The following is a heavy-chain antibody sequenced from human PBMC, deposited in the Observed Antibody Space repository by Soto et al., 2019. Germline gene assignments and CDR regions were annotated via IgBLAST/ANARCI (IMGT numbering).Heavy chain of an antibody. CDR1: GGTFSSYA. D-gene: IGHD6-13*01. CDR3: ARGSDSSSWYGWFDP. V-gene: IGHV1-69*13. CDR2: IIPIFGTA. J-gene: IGHJ5*02. Sequence: SVKVSCKASGGTFSSYAISWVRQAPGQGLEWMGGIIPIFGTANYAQKFQGRVTITADESTSTAHMELSSLRSEDTAVYYCARGSDSSSWYGWFDPWGQGTLVTVSS.